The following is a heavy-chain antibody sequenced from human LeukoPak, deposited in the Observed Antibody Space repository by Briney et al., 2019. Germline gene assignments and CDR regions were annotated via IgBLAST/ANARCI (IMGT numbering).Heavy chain of an antibody. V-gene: IGHV1-18*01. J-gene: IGHJ4*02. CDR2: ISAYNGNT. Sequence: ASVKVSCKASGYTFTSYGISWVRQAPGQGLEWMGWISAYNGNTSYAQKLQGRVTMTTDTSTSTAYMELRSLRSDDTAVYYCARDSPLKIAAAEKIDYWGQGTLVTVSS. D-gene: IGHD6-13*01. CDR1: GYTFTSYG. CDR3: ARDSPLKIAAAEKIDY.